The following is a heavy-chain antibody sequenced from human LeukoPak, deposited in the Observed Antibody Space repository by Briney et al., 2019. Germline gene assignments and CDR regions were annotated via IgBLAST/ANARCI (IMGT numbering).Heavy chain of an antibody. D-gene: IGHD5-18*01. V-gene: IGHV1-2*06. J-gene: IGHJ4*02. CDR2: ISPNTGGP. CDR1: AYTFTGYS. CDR3: ARQRYGYYLDY. Sequence: ASVKVSCRASAYTFTGYSMHWVRQAPGQGLEWVGRISPNTGGPNYAEKFQGRVTITRDTSISTAYMELRRLRYDDTAVYYCARQRYGYYLDYWGQGTLVTVSS.